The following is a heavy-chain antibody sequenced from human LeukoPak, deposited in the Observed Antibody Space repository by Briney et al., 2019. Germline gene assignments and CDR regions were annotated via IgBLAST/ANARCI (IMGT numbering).Heavy chain of an antibody. D-gene: IGHD2-15*01. CDR3: ATPHYYYCSGGGCYGDYSFDY. J-gene: IGHJ4*02. CDR2: IYPGDSDT. Sequence: GESLKISCKGSGYSFTSYWIGGVRQMPGKGLEWMGIIYPGDSDTRYSPSFQGQVTISADKSISTAYLQWSSRKASDTVMYYSATPHYYYCSGGGCYGDYSFDYWGQGTLVTVSS. CDR1: GYSFTSYW. V-gene: IGHV5-51*01.